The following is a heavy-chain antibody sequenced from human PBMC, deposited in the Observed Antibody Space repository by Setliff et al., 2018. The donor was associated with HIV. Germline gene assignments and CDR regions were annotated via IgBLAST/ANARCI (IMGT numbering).Heavy chain of an antibody. J-gene: IGHJ6*02. CDR2: IIPILGPA. V-gene: IGHV1-69*13. CDR1: GVTFSSSA. D-gene: IGHD3-10*01. Sequence: SVKVSCKVSGVTFSSSAISWVRQAPGQGLEWMGGIIPILGPANYAQKFQGRVTITADESLSTAFMELSSLRSEDTAVYYCARDSFGGEFTYYYYGMDVWGQGTTVTVS. CDR3: ARDSFGGEFTYYYYGMDV.